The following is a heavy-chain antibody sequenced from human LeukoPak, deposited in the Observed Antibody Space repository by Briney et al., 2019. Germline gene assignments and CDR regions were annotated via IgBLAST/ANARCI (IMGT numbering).Heavy chain of an antibody. D-gene: IGHD2/OR15-2a*01. J-gene: IGHJ3*01. Sequence: ASVKVSCKGSGYTYTGYYMHWVRQAPGQGLEWMGWINPDSGGTNNAQKFQGRVTMTRDTSISTAYMELSRLRSDDTAVYYCARTFYDTLDSDAFDFWGQGTMVIVSS. CDR1: GYTYTGYY. CDR2: INPDSGGT. V-gene: IGHV1-2*02. CDR3: ARTFYDTLDSDAFDF.